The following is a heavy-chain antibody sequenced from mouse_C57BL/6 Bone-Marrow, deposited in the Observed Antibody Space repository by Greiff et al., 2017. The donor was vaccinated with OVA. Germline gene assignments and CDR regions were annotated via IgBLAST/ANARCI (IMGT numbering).Heavy chain of an antibody. Sequence: VQLVESGPGLVKPSPSLFLTCSITGFPITSGYYWIWIRQSPGNPLEWMGYITHCGATFYNPSLQSPISFTRETSKNQFFLQLNHVTTEDTAMYYCSGDRDWEGPWCAYWGQGTLVTVSA. D-gene: IGHD4-1*01. CDR2: ITHCGAT. CDR3: SGDRDWEGPWCAY. J-gene: IGHJ3*01. CDR1: GFPITSGYY. V-gene: IGHV12-3*01.